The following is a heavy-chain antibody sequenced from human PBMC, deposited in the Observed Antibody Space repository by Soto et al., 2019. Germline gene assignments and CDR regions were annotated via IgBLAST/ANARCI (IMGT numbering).Heavy chain of an antibody. D-gene: IGHD2-21*02. Sequence: QVQLMQSGAEVKKPGASVKVSCKASGDTFTDYYIHWVRQAPGQGLEWMGTVNPSGGHTTYAQHFLGRVTMTRDTSTSTPYMELTSLTSDDTAISYCARGGHVVVVTAALDYWGQGTLVTVSS. CDR3: ARGGHVVVVTAALDY. CDR1: GDTFTDYY. J-gene: IGHJ4*02. V-gene: IGHV1-46*01. CDR2: VNPSGGHT.